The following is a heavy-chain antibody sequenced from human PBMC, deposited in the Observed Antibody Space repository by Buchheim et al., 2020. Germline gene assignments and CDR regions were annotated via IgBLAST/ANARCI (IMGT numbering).Heavy chain of an antibody. J-gene: IGHJ4*02. CDR3: ARGFSFGF. D-gene: IGHD3-16*01. CDR1: GFTFSNHW. V-gene: IGHV3-7*04. CDR2: IKQDGSET. Sequence: EVQLVESGGGLVQPGGSLRLSCAASGFTFSNHWMSWVRQAPGKGLEWVANIKQDGSETYYVDSVKGRFTISRDNAKKSLSLQMNSLRAEDTAVYYCARGFSFGFWGQGTL.